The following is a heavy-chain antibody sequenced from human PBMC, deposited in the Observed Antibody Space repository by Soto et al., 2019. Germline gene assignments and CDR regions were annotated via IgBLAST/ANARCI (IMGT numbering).Heavy chain of an antibody. D-gene: IGHD3-3*01. Sequence: SVKVSCKAFGYTFTISRVSWVRQAPGQGLEWIGWIRTDNGNTNYAQHLQGKVSMTTDTSTSTAYLVLRSLRSYDTAVYYCSFDQVSTTFGVYSLYYYGMVVCGQGTTVT. CDR3: SFDQVSTTFGVYSLYYYGMVV. J-gene: IGHJ6*02. CDR2: IRTDNGNT. CDR1: GYTFTISR. V-gene: IGHV1-18*01.